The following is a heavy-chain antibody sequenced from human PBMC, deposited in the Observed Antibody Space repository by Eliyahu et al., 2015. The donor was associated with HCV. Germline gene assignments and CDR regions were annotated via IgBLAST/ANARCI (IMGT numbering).Heavy chain of an antibody. J-gene: IGHJ6*02. D-gene: IGHD1-26*01. CDR3: ARGSVGLAESPGMDV. Sequence: QLQLQESGPGLMKPSETLSLTXTVSAPSISSSNYYWGWIRQPPGKGLEWIGSIYLSGGTHYNPSLKSRVTISVDTSKNQXXLKLSSVTAADTAVYYCARGSVGLAESPGMDVWGQGTTVTVSS. CDR1: APSISSSNYY. CDR2: IYLSGGT. V-gene: IGHV4-39*07.